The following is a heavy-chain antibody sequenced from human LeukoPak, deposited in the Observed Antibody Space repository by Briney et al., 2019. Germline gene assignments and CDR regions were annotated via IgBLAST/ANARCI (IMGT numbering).Heavy chain of an antibody. CDR2: IYYSGST. J-gene: IGHJ3*02. Sequence: PSETLSLTGTVSGGSISSGGYYWSWIRQHPGKGLDRNGYIYYSGSTYYNPSLKSRVTISVDTPKNQFSLKLSSVTVADTAVYYCARTNSGYDSPDAFDIWGQGTMVTVSS. CDR1: GGSISSGGYY. D-gene: IGHD5-12*01. CDR3: ARTNSGYDSPDAFDI. V-gene: IGHV4-31*03.